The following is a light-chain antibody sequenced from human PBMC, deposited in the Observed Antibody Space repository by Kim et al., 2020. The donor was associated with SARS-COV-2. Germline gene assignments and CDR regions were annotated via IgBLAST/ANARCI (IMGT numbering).Light chain of an antibody. J-gene: IGLJ2*01. V-gene: IGLV2-14*04. CDR3: TSYTRTTTVL. Sequence: GHSIPISCTGTSSDVGYYDAVSWYQQHPGKAPKLMIYDVTKRPSGVSNRFSGSKSGNTASLTISGLQAEDEADYYCTSYTRTTTVLFGGGTQLTVL. CDR1: SSDVGYYDA. CDR2: DVT.